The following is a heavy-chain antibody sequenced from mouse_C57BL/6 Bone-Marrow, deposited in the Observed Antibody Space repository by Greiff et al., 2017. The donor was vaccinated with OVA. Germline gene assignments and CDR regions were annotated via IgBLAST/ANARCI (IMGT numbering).Heavy chain of an antibody. CDR1: GYAFSSSW. CDR2: IYPGDGDT. J-gene: IGHJ2*01. CDR3: ARSFYDGYYSFDY. Sequence: QVQLQQSGPELVKPGASVKISCKASGYAFSSSWMNWVKQRPGKGLEWIGRIYPGDGDTNYNGKFKGKATLTADKSSSTAYMQLSSLTSEDSAVYFCARSFYDGYYSFDYWGQGTTLTVSS. V-gene: IGHV1-82*01. D-gene: IGHD2-3*01.